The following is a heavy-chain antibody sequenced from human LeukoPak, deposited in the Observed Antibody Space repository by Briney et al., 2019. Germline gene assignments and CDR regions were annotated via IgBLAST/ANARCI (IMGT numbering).Heavy chain of an antibody. CDR3: AKEESLYYDSSTFDY. CDR1: GFSVSVNY. CDR2: ISGSGGST. J-gene: IGHJ4*02. D-gene: IGHD3-22*01. Sequence: GGSLRLSCAASGFSVSVNYMTWGRQAPGKGLEWVSVISGSGGSTYYAGSVKGRFTISRDNSKNTLYLQMNSLRAEDTAVYYCAKEESLYYDSSTFDYWGQGTLVTVSS. V-gene: IGHV3-23*01.